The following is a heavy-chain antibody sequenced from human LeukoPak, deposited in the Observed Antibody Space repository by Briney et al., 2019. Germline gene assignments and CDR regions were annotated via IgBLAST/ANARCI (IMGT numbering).Heavy chain of an antibody. D-gene: IGHD6-6*01. Sequence: GGSLRLSCAASGFTFSSYEMNWVCQAPGKGLEWVSYISSSGSTIYYADSVKGRFTISRDNAKNSLYLQMNSLRAEDTAVYYCARKARYYYGMDVWGQGTTVTVSS. V-gene: IGHV3-48*03. CDR1: GFTFSSYE. CDR3: ARKARYYYGMDV. J-gene: IGHJ6*02. CDR2: ISSSGSTI.